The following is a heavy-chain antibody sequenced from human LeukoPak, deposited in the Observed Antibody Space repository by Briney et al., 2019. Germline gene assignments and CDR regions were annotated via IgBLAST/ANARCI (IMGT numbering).Heavy chain of an antibody. CDR3: ARHPSSAWHADY. V-gene: IGHV4-39*01. CDR2: ISYSGTT. D-gene: IGHD6-25*01. CDR1: GGPISSSNYC. J-gene: IGHJ4*01. Sequence: SSETLSLTCTVSGGPISSSNYCWGWIRQPPGKGLEWIGSISYSGTTYYNPSLKSRVTISVDTSNNQLSLRLTSVTAADTAVYFCARHPSSAWHADYWGHGTLVTVSS.